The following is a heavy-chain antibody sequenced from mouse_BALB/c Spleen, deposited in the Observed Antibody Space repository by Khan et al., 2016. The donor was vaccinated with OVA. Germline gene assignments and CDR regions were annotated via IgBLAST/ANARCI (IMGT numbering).Heavy chain of an antibody. D-gene: IGHD1-1*01. J-gene: IGHJ3*01. V-gene: IGHV1-77*01. CDR1: GYTFTDYV. CDR3: ARGGYSVFAY. Sequence: QVQLKQSGPELVKPGASVKMSCKASGYTFTDYVINWVKQRTGQGLEWIGDIYPGRGSTYYNEKFKGKAKLTADKSSNTAYMQLSSLTFEDSAVYFCARGGYSVFAYWGQGTLVTVSA. CDR2: IYPGRGST.